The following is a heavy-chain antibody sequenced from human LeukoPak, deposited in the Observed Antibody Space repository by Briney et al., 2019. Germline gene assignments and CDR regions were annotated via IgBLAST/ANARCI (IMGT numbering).Heavy chain of an antibody. D-gene: IGHD5-18*01. J-gene: IGHJ6*02. Sequence: SETLSLTCTVSGGSISSYYWSWIRQPPGKGLEWIGYIYYSGSTNYNPSLKSRVTISVDTSKNQFSLKLSSVTAADTAVYYCAGVVTPYYYYGMDVWGQGTTVTVSS. CDR3: AGVVTPYYYYGMDV. CDR2: IYYSGST. CDR1: GGSISSYY. V-gene: IGHV4-59*01.